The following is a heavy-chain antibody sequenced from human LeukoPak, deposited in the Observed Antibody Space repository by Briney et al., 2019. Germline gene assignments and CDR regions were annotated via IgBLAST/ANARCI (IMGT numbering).Heavy chain of an antibody. CDR1: GGSFSGHY. Sequence: PSETLSLTCAVYGGSFSGHYWSWIRQPPGKGLEWIGEINHSGSTNYNPSLKSRVTISVDTSKNQFSLKLRTVTAADTAVYYCARRARPVVPAARYYYYYYMDVWGKGTTVTVSS. V-gene: IGHV4-34*01. D-gene: IGHD2-2*01. CDR2: INHSGST. CDR3: ARRARPVVPAARYYYYYYMDV. J-gene: IGHJ6*03.